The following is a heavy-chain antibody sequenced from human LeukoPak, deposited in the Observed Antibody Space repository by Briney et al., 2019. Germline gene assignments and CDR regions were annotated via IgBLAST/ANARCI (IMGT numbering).Heavy chain of an antibody. CDR3: ARERGGYCSSTTCYKAFDI. Sequence: GGSLRLSCAASGFTFSSYRMNWVRQAPGKGLEWVANIKQDGSEKYYVDSVKGRFTISRDNAKNSLYLQMNSLRAEDTAVYYCARERGGYCSSTTCYKAFDIWGQGTMVTVSS. D-gene: IGHD2-2*02. J-gene: IGHJ3*02. CDR2: IKQDGSEK. CDR1: GFTFSSYR. V-gene: IGHV3-7*01.